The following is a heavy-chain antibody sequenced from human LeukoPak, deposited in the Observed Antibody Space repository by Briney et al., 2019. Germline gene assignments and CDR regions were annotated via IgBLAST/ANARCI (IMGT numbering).Heavy chain of an antibody. V-gene: IGHV3-30*18. CDR2: ISYDGSNK. Sequence: PGGSLRLSCAASGFTFISVGMQGGREAPGKGLEWGALISYDGSNKYYADSVKGRFTISRDNSKNTLYLQMNSLRAEDAAVYYCAKDWDPGYYDSSGSYPDYWGQGTLVTVSS. J-gene: IGHJ4*02. CDR3: AKDWDPGYYDSSGSYPDY. D-gene: IGHD3-22*01. CDR1: GFTFISVG.